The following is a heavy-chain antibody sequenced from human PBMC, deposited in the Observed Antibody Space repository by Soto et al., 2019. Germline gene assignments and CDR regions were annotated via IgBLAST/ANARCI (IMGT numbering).Heavy chain of an antibody. CDR3: ARVQRDYYDSSGSYYFDY. V-gene: IGHV1-69*01. Sequence: QVQLVQSGAEVKKPGSSVKVSCKASGGTFSSYAISWVQQAPGQGLEWMGGIIPIFGTANYAQKFQGRVTITADESTSTAYMELSSLRSEDTAVYYCARVQRDYYDSSGSYYFDYWGQGTLVTVSS. J-gene: IGHJ4*02. D-gene: IGHD3-22*01. CDR2: IIPIFGTA. CDR1: GGTFSSYA.